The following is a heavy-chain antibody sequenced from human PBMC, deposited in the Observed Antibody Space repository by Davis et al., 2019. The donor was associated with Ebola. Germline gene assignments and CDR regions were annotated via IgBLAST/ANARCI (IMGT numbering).Heavy chain of an antibody. CDR3: VRDPALVVTGGGWFFGL. Sequence: GGSLRLSCAASGFTVSSNYMSWVRQAPGKGLEWVSFISSSSNYIYYADSVKGRFTVSRDNAKNSLYLQMNSLRAEDTAVYYCVRDPALVVTGGGWFFGLWGRGTLVTVSS. J-gene: IGHJ2*01. D-gene: IGHD2-21*02. CDR1: GFTVSSNY. V-gene: IGHV3-21*01. CDR2: ISSSSNYI.